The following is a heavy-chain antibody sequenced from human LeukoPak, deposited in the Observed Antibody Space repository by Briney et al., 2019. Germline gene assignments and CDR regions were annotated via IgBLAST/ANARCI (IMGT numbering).Heavy chain of an antibody. V-gene: IGHV4-59*12. Sequence: SETLSLTCTVSGGSISSYYWSWIRQPPGKGLEWIGSIYYSGSTYYNPSLKSRVTISVDTSKNQFSLKLSSVTAADTAVYYCARDGYCSGGSCHDYYYYGMDVWGQGTTVTVSS. D-gene: IGHD2-15*01. CDR2: IYYSGST. J-gene: IGHJ6*02. CDR1: GGSISSYY. CDR3: ARDGYCSGGSCHDYYYYGMDV.